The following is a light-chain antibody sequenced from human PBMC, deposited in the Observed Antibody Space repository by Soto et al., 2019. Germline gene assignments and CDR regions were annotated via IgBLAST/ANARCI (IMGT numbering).Light chain of an antibody. CDR2: GAS. CDR3: QQRSNWPT. CDR1: QSVSTN. V-gene: IGKV3-15*01. J-gene: IGKJ4*01. Sequence: IVMTQSPDTLPVSPGERATLSCRASQSVSTNLAWYQHKPGQAPRLLIYGASTRATGIPARFSGSGSGTEFTLTISSLEPEDFAVYYCQQRSNWPTFGGGTKVDIK.